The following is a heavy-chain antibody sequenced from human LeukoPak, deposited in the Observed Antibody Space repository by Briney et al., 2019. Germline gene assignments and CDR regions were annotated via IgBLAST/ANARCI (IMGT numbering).Heavy chain of an antibody. V-gene: IGHV3-23*01. J-gene: IGHJ4*02. CDR3: AKRDNSGWYSFDF. CDR1: GFTFSNYA. Sequence: HPGGSLRLPCAASGFTFSNYAMAWVRQAPGGGLQWVSSILGSGERAYYSDSVKGRFTISRDKSKNTLYLQMDSLRAEDTALYYCAKRDNSGWYSFDFWGQGTLVTVSS. CDR2: ILGSGERA. D-gene: IGHD6-19*01.